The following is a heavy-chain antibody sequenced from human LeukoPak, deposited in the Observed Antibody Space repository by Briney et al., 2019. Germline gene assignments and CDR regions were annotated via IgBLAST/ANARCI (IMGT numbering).Heavy chain of an antibody. D-gene: IGHD2-15*01. CDR2: IYYSGST. CDR1: GGSISSSSYY. CDR3: ARRPLRYYSRGFDY. V-gene: IGHV4-39*07. J-gene: IGHJ4*02. Sequence: SETLSLTCTVSGGSISSSSYYWGWIRQPPGKGLEWIGSIYYSGSTYYNPSLKSRVTISVDTSKNQFSLKLSSVTAADTAVYYCARRPLRYYSRGFDYWGQGTLVTVSS.